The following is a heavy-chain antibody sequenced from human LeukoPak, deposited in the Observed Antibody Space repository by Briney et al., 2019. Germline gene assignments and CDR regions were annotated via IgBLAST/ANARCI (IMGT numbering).Heavy chain of an antibody. CDR3: ARVESWERSGSSQDAFDI. D-gene: IGHD1-26*01. Sequence: ASVKVPCQASGYTFTSYYLHWVRPAPGKGLEWMGIINPSGGSTSYAQKFQGRVTMTRDKSTSTVYMELSSLRSEDTAVYYCARVESWERSGSSQDAFDIWGQGTMVTVSS. V-gene: IGHV1-46*01. J-gene: IGHJ3*02. CDR2: INPSGGST. CDR1: GYTFTSYY.